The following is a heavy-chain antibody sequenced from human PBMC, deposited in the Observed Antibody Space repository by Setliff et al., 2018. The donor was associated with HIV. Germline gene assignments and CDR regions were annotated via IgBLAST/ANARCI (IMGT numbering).Heavy chain of an antibody. J-gene: IGHJ6*03. CDR1: GFTLSEVS. Sequence: GASVKVSCKVSGFTLSEVSIHWVQQAPGKGLEWVGRVDPADGETIYAQKFQERVSITRDMSTSSAYMELSNLRSEDTAVYYCAADLIIAGRLDYYYMDVWGKGTTVTVSS. CDR3: AADLIIAGRLDYYYMDV. CDR2: VDPADGET. D-gene: IGHD6-6*01. V-gene: IGHV1-24*01.